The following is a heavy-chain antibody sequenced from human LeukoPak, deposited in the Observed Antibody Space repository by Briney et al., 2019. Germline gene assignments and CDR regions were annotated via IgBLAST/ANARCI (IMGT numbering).Heavy chain of an antibody. J-gene: IGHJ6*02. D-gene: IGHD3-10*01. CDR2: ISSSSSYT. CDR1: GFTFSDYY. Sequence: KPGGSLKLSCAASGFTFSDYYMSWIRQAPGKGLEWVSYISSSSSYTNYADSVKGRFTISRDNAKNSLYLQMNSLRAEDTAVYYCAKDQLVRGVIYYYGMDVWGQGTTVTVSS. V-gene: IGHV3-11*06. CDR3: AKDQLVRGVIYYYGMDV.